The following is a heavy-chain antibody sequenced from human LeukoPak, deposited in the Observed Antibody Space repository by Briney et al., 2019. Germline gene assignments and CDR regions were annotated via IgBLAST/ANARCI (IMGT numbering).Heavy chain of an antibody. D-gene: IGHD3-22*01. J-gene: IGHJ4*02. V-gene: IGHV3-74*01. CDR2: ISGDGRST. Sequence: GGPLNLSCVASGLTFSRDWMHWVRQAPGKGLVWVSRISGDGRSTSYEDSVKGRFIISRDNAKKTLYLQMNSLRAEDTAVYYCASFYYDPTGHWGQGTLVTVSS. CDR1: GLTFSRDW. CDR3: ASFYYDPTGH.